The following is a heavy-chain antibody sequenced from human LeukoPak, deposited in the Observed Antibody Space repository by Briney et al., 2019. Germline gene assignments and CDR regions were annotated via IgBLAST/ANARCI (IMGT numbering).Heavy chain of an antibody. V-gene: IGHV4-30-4*01. CDR2: IYYSGST. CDR1: GGSVSSGDYY. Sequence: PSETLSLTCTVSGGSVSSGDYYWSWLRQPPGTGLEWIGYIYYSGSTYYNPSLKSRVTISVDTSKNQFSLKLSSVTAADTAVYYCARDPLHYDILTGFSSRGVDYWGQGTLVTVSS. J-gene: IGHJ4*02. D-gene: IGHD3-9*01. CDR3: ARDPLHYDILTGFSSRGVDY.